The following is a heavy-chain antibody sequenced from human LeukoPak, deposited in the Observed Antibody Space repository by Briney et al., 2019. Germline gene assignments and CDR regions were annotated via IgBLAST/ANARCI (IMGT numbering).Heavy chain of an antibody. CDR3: AKALGLAAAGSWFDP. CDR2: ISGSGGST. V-gene: IGHV3-23*01. Sequence: PGGSLRLSCAASGFTFSSYAMSWVRQAPGKGLEWVSAISGSGGSTYYADSVKGRFTIPRDNSKNTLYLQMNSLRAEDTAVYYCAKALGLAAAGSWFDPWGQGTLVTVSS. D-gene: IGHD6-13*01. CDR1: GFTFSSYA. J-gene: IGHJ5*02.